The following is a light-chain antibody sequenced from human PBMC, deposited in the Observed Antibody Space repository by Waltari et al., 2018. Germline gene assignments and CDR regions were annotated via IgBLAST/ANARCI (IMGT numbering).Light chain of an antibody. J-gene: IGKJ3*01. CDR3: QQFYRAPFT. V-gene: IGKV1-13*02. Sequence: AIQLTQSPSSLSASVGNRVTITCRASQGIGTTLVRYQQQPGKTPTLLIYAASILESGVPSRFSGSGSGTDFTLTISSLQPVDFAAYYCQQFYRAPFTFGPGTTVDF. CDR2: AAS. CDR1: QGIGTT.